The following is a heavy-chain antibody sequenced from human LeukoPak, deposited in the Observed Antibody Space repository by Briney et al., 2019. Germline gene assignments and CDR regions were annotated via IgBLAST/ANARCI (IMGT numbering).Heavy chain of an antibody. CDR3: AEGRYYGSGKWGYFEY. CDR1: GFTFSGYV. V-gene: IGHV3-23*01. D-gene: IGHD3-10*01. Sequence: GWSLRLSYAASGFTFSGYVMSWVRQAPAKGLEGVSGISGSGGRTYHPASAKGRLTISTDNTKNTLYLQMNSLRAGDTAVYYCAEGRYYGSGKWGYFEYWGQGTLVTVSS. J-gene: IGHJ4*02. CDR2: ISGSGGRT.